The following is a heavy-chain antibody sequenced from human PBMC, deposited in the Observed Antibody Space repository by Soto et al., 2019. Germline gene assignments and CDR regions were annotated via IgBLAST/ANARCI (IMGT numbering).Heavy chain of an antibody. CDR3: APFMTYSGSYCFDY. Sequence: QVQLVQSGAELKKPGSSVNVSCAASGGTFKTYTINWLRQAPGQGLEWIGQIIPMYDSANYAQRFQARVTISADKSTNIAYMELSCLRSEDTALYYCAPFMTYSGSYCFDYWGQGTLVSVSS. V-gene: IGHV1-69*06. CDR2: IIPMYDSA. J-gene: IGHJ4*02. D-gene: IGHD1-26*01. CDR1: GGTFKTYT.